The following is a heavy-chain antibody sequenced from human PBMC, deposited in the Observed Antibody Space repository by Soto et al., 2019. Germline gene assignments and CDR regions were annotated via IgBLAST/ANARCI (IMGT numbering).Heavy chain of an antibody. V-gene: IGHV3-30-3*01. CDR3: ARAPGVAATFYYAMDV. CDR1: GFTFSSYA. Sequence: QVQLVESGGGVVQPGRSLRLSCAASGFTFSSYAMHRVRLAPGKGLEWVAVISYDESNKYYADSVKGRFTISRDNSKNTLSLQMNSLRPEDTAMYYCARAPGVAATFYYAMDVWGQGTTVTVSS. J-gene: IGHJ6*02. CDR2: ISYDESNK. D-gene: IGHD2-15*01.